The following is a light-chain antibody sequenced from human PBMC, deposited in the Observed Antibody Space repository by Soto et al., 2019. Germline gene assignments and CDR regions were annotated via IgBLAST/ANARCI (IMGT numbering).Light chain of an antibody. Sequence: QSVLTKPASVSGSPGQSITIYCTGNSRDVGGYGYVSWYQQHPGKAPKLMIYEVSNRPSGVYNGFSGSKSGNTASLTISGLQAEDEAYYYCSSYTSGSNYVFGTGTKVTVL. CDR3: SSYTSGSNYV. CDR2: EVS. V-gene: IGLV2-14*01. CDR1: SRDVGGYGY. J-gene: IGLJ1*01.